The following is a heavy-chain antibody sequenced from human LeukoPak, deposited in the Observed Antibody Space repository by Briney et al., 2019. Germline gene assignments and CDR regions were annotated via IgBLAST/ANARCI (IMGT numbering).Heavy chain of an antibody. D-gene: IGHD6-13*01. V-gene: IGHV1-2*02. CDR2: INPNSGGT. Sequence: ASVKVSCKASGYTFTGYYMHWVRQALGQGLEWMGWINPNSGGTNYAQKFQGRVTMTRDTSISTAYMELSRLRSDDTAVYYCARDSELVIAAAGNYYMDVWGKGTTVTVSS. J-gene: IGHJ6*03. CDR3: ARDSELVIAAAGNYYMDV. CDR1: GYTFTGYY.